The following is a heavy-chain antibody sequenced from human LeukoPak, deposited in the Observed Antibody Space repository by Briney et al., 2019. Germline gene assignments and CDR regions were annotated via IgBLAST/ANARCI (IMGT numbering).Heavy chain of an antibody. CDR2: IDGDGRTT. J-gene: IGHJ4*02. V-gene: IGHV3-74*01. Sequence: GGSLRLSCTASGFTFNHYWIHWVRQAPGKGLVWVSRIDGDGRTTRYADSVKGRFTMSRDNAKNTLYLQVNSLKEEDTAVYYCARDFDWESGHWGQGTLVTVSS. CDR1: GFTFNHYW. CDR3: ARDFDWESGH. D-gene: IGHD3-9*01.